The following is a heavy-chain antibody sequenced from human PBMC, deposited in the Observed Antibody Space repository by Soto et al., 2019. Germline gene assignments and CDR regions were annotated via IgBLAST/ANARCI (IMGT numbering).Heavy chain of an antibody. J-gene: IGHJ6*03. CDR2: IYYSGST. V-gene: IGHV4-59*08. D-gene: IGHD3-3*01. CDR1: GGSISSYY. CDR3: ARQTRSINDFWSGYYPPLYYYYMDV. Sequence: SETLSLTCTVSGGSISSYYWSWIRQPPGKGLEWIGYIYYSGSTNYNPSLKSRVTISVDTSKNQFSLKLSSVTAADTAVYYCARQTRSINDFWSGYYPPLYYYYMDVWGKGTTVTVSS.